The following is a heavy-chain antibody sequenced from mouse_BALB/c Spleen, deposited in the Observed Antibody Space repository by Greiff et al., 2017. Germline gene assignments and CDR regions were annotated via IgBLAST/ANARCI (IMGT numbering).Heavy chain of an antibody. J-gene: IGHJ2*01. D-gene: IGHD1-1*01. V-gene: IGHV14-3*02. Sequence: VQLQQSGAELVKPGASVKLSCTASGFNIKDTYMHWVKQRPEQGLEWIGRIDPANGNTKYDPKFQGKATITADTSSNTAYLQLSSLTSEDTAVYYCASPVVATDYFDYRGQGTTLTVSS. CDR2: IDPANGNT. CDR1: GFNIKDTY. CDR3: ASPVVATDYFDY.